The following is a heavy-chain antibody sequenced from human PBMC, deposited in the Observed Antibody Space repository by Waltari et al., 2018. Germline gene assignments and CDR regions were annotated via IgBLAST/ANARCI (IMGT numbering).Heavy chain of an antibody. V-gene: IGHV1-2*02. CDR3: ARVNNYYDSIGRDWFDP. CDR1: GYSFTDNY. J-gene: IGHJ5*02. Sequence: QVQLVQSGAEVKKPGASVTVSCKASGYSFTDNYIHWIRQAPGQGLEWMGWINPNNGDTIYAQKFQGRVTMTRDTSISTAYMELSGLRSDDTAMFYCARVNNYYDSIGRDWFDPWGQGTLVTVSS. CDR2: INPNNGDT. D-gene: IGHD3-22*01.